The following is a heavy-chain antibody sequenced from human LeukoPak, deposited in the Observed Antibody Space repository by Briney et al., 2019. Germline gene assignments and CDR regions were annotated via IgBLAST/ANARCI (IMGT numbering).Heavy chain of an antibody. CDR2: INPNSGGT. Sequence: ASVKVSCKASGYTFTGYYMHWVRQAPGQGLEWMGWINPNSGGTNYAQKFQGWVTVTRDTSISTAYMELSRLRSDDTAVYYCARDRGYSGYDLEWGQGTLVTVSS. CDR3: ARDRGYSGYDLE. CDR1: GYTFTGYY. V-gene: IGHV1-2*04. D-gene: IGHD5-12*01. J-gene: IGHJ4*02.